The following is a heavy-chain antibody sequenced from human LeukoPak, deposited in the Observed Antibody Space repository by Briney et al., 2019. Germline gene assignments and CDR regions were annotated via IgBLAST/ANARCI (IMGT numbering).Heavy chain of an antibody. CDR2: IYYSGST. Sequence: SETLSLTCTVSGGSISSSDYYWGWIRQPPGKGLEWIGKIYYSGSTYYNPSLKSRVTISVDTSKNQFSLKLSSVTAADTAVYYCARHANKFWSGYYHSLYYFDYWGQGTLVTVSS. D-gene: IGHD3-3*01. CDR3: ARHANKFWSGYYHSLYYFDY. J-gene: IGHJ4*02. CDR1: GGSISSSDYY. V-gene: IGHV4-39*01.